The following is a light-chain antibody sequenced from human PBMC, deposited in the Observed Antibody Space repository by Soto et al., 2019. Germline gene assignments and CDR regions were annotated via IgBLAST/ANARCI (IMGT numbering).Light chain of an antibody. CDR2: AAS. CDR1: QSISNW. V-gene: IGKV1-12*01. Sequence: DIQMTQSPASLSASVGDRATITCRASQSISNWLAWYQQKPGKAPKLLIYAASSWPSGIPARFSGSGSGTDFTLTISSLQSEDFATYYCQQANSFPFTFGGGTKLEIK. CDR3: QQANSFPFT. J-gene: IGKJ2*01.